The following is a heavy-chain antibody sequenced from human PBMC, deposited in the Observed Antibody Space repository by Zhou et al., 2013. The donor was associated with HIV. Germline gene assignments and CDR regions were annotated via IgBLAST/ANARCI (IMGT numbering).Heavy chain of an antibody. D-gene: IGHD1-20*01. CDR2: IYTGGSP. V-gene: IGHV4-4*09. J-gene: IGHJ4*02. Sequence: QVQLQESGPGLVKPSETLSLTCIVSGGSINSSYWSWIRQPPGRGLEWIGYIYTGGSPNQNPSLRGRVAISLDTSKNQFSLNLSSVTAADTAVYYCARSITGTTWGGTGFRYWGQGILVTVSS. CDR3: ARSITGTTWGGTGFRY. CDR1: GGSINSSY.